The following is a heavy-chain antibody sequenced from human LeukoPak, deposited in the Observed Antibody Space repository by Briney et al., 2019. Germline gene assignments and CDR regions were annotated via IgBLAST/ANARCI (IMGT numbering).Heavy chain of an antibody. CDR1: GGSISSSSYY. CDR2: IYYSGST. D-gene: IGHD6-13*01. J-gene: IGHJ4*02. CDR3: AREVVAAAGTVDY. Sequence: SETLSLTCSVSGGSISSSSYYWSWIRQPPGKGLEWIGYIYYSGSTNYNPSPKSRVTISVDTSKNQFSLKLSSVTAADTAVYYCAREVVAAAGTVDYWGQGTLVIVSS. V-gene: IGHV4-61*01.